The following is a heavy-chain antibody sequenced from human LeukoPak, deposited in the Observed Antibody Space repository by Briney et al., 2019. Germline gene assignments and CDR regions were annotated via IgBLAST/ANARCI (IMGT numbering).Heavy chain of an antibody. CDR3: ARRSIAARGPFDY. Sequence: PSETLSLTCTVSGDSMTSYYWSWIRQPPGKGLEWIGNIYYSGTSNYNPSLRSRVTISEDTSKNQFSLELNSVTAADTAVYYCARRSIAARGPFDYWGQGTLVTVSS. CDR1: GDSMTSYY. CDR2: IYYSGTS. J-gene: IGHJ4*02. V-gene: IGHV4-59*12. D-gene: IGHD6-6*01.